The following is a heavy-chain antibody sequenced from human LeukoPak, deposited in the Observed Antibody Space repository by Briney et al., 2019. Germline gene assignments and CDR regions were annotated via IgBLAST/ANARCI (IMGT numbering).Heavy chain of an antibody. CDR3: AKGGWLDD. D-gene: IGHD6-19*01. CDR2: ITGRSDKT. V-gene: IGHV3-23*01. CDR1: GFNFNKYD. J-gene: IGHJ4*02. Sequence: GGSLRLSCAASGFNFNKYDMTWARQAPGKGLEWVSTITGRSDKTYYTDSVKGRFVTSRDNSKDTLYLQMNSLRTEDTALYYCAKGGWLDDLGQGALVTVSS.